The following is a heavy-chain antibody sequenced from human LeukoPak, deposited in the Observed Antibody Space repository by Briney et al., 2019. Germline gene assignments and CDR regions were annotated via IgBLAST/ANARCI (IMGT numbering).Heavy chain of an antibody. Sequence: PSETLSLTCAVYGGSFSDYYWTWIRQPPGRGLEWIGEINHSGSTDYTPSLKSRVAISVDTSKNQFSLKLSSVPAADTAVYYCARRPVAAANSPLDYWGQGTLVTVSS. CDR2: INHSGST. CDR1: GGSFSDYY. CDR3: ARRPVAAANSPLDY. J-gene: IGHJ4*02. V-gene: IGHV4-34*01. D-gene: IGHD6-13*01.